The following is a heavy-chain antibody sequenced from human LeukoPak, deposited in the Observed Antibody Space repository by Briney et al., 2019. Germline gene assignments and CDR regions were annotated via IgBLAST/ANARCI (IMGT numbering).Heavy chain of an antibody. CDR3: ARRHPSYGTLDY. CDR2: IYYSGST. J-gene: IGHJ4*02. V-gene: IGHV4-59*08. Sequence: SETLSLTCTVSGGSIRSYYWSWIRQPPGKGLEWIGYIYYSGSTNYNSSLKSRVTISVDTSKNQFSLKLSSVTAADTAVYYCARRHPSYGTLDYWGQGTLVTVSS. CDR1: GGSIRSYY. D-gene: IGHD5-18*01.